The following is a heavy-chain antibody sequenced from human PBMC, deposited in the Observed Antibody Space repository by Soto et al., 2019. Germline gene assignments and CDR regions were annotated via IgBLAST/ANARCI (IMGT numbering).Heavy chain of an antibody. D-gene: IGHD3-10*01. J-gene: IGHJ6*02. Sequence: GASVKGSCKVSGYTLPELSMHWVRQAPGKGLEWMGGFDPEDGETIYAQKFQGRVTMTEDTSTDTAYMELSSLRSEDTAVYYCATGDYGSGSYATYYGMDVWGQGTTVTVSS. CDR3: ATGDYGSGSYATYYGMDV. CDR2: FDPEDGET. CDR1: GYTLPELS. V-gene: IGHV1-24*01.